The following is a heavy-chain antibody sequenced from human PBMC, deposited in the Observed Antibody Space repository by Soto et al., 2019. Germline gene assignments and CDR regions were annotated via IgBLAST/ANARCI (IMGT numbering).Heavy chain of an antibody. CDR3: AKVDVSTAGSFDY. D-gene: IGHD6-13*01. CDR2: INPSGDST. CDR1: GFTFIRHG. J-gene: IGHJ4*02. V-gene: IGHV3-23*01. Sequence: GALRLSCVASGFTFIRHGLSWWRQSPVKGLEWVSTINPSGDSTFYADSVKGRFTISRDNSKNTVYLQMNSLSVGDTAVYLCAKVDVSTAGSFDYWGQGALVTVSS.